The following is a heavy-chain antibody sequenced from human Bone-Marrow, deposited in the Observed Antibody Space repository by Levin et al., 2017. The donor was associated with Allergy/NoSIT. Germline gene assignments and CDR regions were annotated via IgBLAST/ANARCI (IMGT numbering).Heavy chain of an antibody. D-gene: IGHD6-19*01. CDR1: GFTFDNYA. J-gene: IGHJ6*02. V-gene: IGHV3-23*01. CDR3: ARASRSGWTGVGRYYYGLDV. Sequence: PGGSLRLSCAASGFTFDNYAMTWVRQIPGKGLDWVASSSDSGTSIYYADSVRGRFTISGDNSKNLLYLQMNGLRAEDTAIYFCARASRSGWTGVGRYYYGLDVWGQGTTVTVSS. CDR2: SSDSGTSI.